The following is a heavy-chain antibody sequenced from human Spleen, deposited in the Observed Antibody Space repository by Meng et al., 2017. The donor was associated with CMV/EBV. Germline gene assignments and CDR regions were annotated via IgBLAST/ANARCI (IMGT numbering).Heavy chain of an antibody. J-gene: IGHJ4*02. CDR1: GFTFSSYW. D-gene: IGHD6-19*01. Sequence: GGSLRLSCAASGFTFSSYWMSWVRQAPGKGLEWVGFIRSKTYGGTAEYAASVKGRFAISRDGSESIAYLQMNRLKTEDTAVYYCISGSQTGDLDYWGQGTLVTVSS. V-gene: IGHV3-49*04. CDR2: IRSKTYGGTA. CDR3: ISGSQTGDLDY.